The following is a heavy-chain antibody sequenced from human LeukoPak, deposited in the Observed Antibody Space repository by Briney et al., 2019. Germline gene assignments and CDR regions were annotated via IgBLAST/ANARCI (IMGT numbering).Heavy chain of an antibody. V-gene: IGHV3-9*01. J-gene: IGHJ4*02. D-gene: IGHD6-19*01. CDR3: AKSVYSSGWYYFDY. CDR1: GFTLDDYA. CDR2: ISWNSGSI. Sequence: GGSLRLSCAASGFTLDDYAMHWVRQAPGKGLEWVSGISWNSGSIGYADSVKGRFTISRDNAKNSLYLQMNSLRAEDTALYYCAKSVYSSGWYYFDYWGQGTLVTVSS.